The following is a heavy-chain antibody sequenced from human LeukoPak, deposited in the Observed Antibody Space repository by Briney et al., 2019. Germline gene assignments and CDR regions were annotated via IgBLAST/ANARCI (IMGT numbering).Heavy chain of an antibody. J-gene: IGHJ4*02. CDR1: GFTFSSYG. CDR2: IRYDGSNK. D-gene: IGHD3-10*01. CDR3: AKDILVRGVIMSSSLDY. V-gene: IGHV3-30*02. Sequence: GGSLRLSCAASGFTFSSYGMHWVRQAPGKGLEWVAFIRYDGSNKYYADSVKGRFTISRDNSKNTLYLQMNSLRAEDTAVYYCAKDILVRGVIMSSSLDYWGQGTLVTVSS.